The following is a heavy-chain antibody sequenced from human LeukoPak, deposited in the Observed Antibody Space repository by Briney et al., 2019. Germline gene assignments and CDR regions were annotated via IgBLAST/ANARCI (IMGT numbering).Heavy chain of an antibody. CDR3: AKDPRSSYCSSTTCAYAFDI. CDR1: GFTFSSYA. Sequence: PGGSLRLSCAASGFTFSSYAMSWVRQAPGKGLEWISTISGSGGNTYHADSVKGRFTISRDNSKNTLYLQMNSLRAEDTAVYYCAKDPRSSYCSSTTCAYAFDIWGQGTMVTVSS. CDR2: ISGSGGNT. V-gene: IGHV3-23*01. J-gene: IGHJ3*02. D-gene: IGHD2-2*01.